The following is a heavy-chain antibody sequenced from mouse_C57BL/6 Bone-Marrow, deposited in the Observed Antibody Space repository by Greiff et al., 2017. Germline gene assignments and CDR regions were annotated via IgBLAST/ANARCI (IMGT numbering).Heavy chain of an antibody. CDR2: IRNKANGYTN. J-gene: IGHJ3*01. V-gene: IGHV7-3*01. Sequence: EVMLVESGGGLVQPGGSLSLSCAASGFTFTDYYMSWVRQPPGKALEWLGFIRNKANGYTNEYSTSVKGRFTISRDNSQSILYLQMNALRAEDSATYYCARFYGGFAYWGQGTLVTVSA. CDR3: ARFYGGFAY. CDR1: GFTFTDYY. D-gene: IGHD1-1*02.